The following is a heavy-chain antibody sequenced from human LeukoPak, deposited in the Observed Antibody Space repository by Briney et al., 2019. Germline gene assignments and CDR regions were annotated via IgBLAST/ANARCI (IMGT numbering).Heavy chain of an antibody. CDR2: IYNSGST. D-gene: IGHD6-13*01. V-gene: IGHV4-59*01. CDR1: GFTFTNYG. J-gene: IGHJ4*02. Sequence: GSLRLSCAASGFTFTNYGIHWIRQPPGKGLEWIGYIYNSGSTSCNPSLKSRVTISLDTSQNQFSLKLSSLTAADTAVYYCARGVVAAAGRTFDFWGQGTLVTVSS. CDR3: ARGVVAAAGRTFDF.